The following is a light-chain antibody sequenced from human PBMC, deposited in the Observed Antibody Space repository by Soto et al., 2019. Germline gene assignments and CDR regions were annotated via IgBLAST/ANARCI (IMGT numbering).Light chain of an antibody. CDR3: QQYNNWPLT. V-gene: IGKV3-15*01. CDR2: FAS. J-gene: IGKJ4*01. Sequence: EIVMTQSPATLSVSPGERATLSCRASQSMYNNLAWYQQKPGQAPRLLIYFASTRATGIPARFSGSGSGTEFTLTISSLQSEDFAVYYCQQYNNWPLTFGGGTKVEI. CDR1: QSMYNN.